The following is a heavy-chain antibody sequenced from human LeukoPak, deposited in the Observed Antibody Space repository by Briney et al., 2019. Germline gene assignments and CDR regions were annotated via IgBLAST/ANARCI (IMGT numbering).Heavy chain of an antibody. CDR3: ARVEYSSSFRDY. Sequence: GASVKVSCKASGGTFSSYAISWVRQAPGQGLEWMGGIIPIFGTANYAQKFQGRVTITADESTSTAYMELSSLRSEDTAVYYCARVEYSSSFRDYWGQGTLVTVSS. V-gene: IGHV1-69*13. D-gene: IGHD6-6*01. CDR1: GGTFSSYA. J-gene: IGHJ4*02. CDR2: IIPIFGTA.